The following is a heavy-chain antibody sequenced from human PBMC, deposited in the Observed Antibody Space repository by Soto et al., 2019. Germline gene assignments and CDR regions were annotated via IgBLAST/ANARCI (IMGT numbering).Heavy chain of an antibody. D-gene: IGHD6-13*01. V-gene: IGHV3-30*18. CDR2: ISYDGSNK. CDR1: GFTFSSYG. Sequence: GGSLRLSCAASGFTFSSYGMHWVRQAPGKGLEWVAVISYDGSNKYYADSVKGRFTISRDNSKNTLYLQMNSLRAEDTAVYYCAKDPRYSSSWYSGYYYYYMDVWGKGTTVTVSS. CDR3: AKDPRYSSSWYSGYYYYYMDV. J-gene: IGHJ6*03.